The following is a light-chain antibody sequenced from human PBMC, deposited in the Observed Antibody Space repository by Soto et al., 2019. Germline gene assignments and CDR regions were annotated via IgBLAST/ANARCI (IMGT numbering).Light chain of an antibody. CDR1: SSNIGNNY. J-gene: IGLJ2*01. CDR3: GTWDSSLSPGEVV. Sequence: QSVLTQPPSVSAAPGQKVTISCSGSSSNIGNNYVSWYQQLPGTAPKLLIYDNNKRPSGIPDRFSGSKSGTSATLGITGLQTGDEADYYCGTWDSSLSPGEVVFGGGTKLTVL. V-gene: IGLV1-51*01. CDR2: DNN.